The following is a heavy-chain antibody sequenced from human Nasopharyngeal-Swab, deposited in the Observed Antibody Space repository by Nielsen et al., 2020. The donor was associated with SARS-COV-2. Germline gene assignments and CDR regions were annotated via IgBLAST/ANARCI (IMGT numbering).Heavy chain of an antibody. V-gene: IGHV4-61*01. D-gene: IGHD3-10*01. CDR2: IYYSGRT. Sequence: SETLSLTCTVSGGSVSSGSYYWSWIRQPPGKGLEWIGYIYYSGRTNYNPSLKSRVTISVDTSKNQFSLKLSSVTAADTAVYYCARDHYGSGSPSMDVWGQGTTVTVSS. J-gene: IGHJ6*02. CDR3: ARDHYGSGSPSMDV. CDR1: GGSVSSGSYY.